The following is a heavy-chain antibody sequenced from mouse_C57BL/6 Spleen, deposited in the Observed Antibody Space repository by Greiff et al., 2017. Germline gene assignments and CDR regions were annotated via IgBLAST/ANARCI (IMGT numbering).Heavy chain of an antibody. CDR1: GYAFTNYL. J-gene: IGHJ1*03. CDR3: ARSKPHWYFDV. Sequence: QVQLQQPGAELVRPGTSVKVSCKASGYAFTNYLIEWVKQRPGQGLEWIGVINPGSGGTNYNEKFKGKATLTADKSSSTAYMQLSSLTSEDSAVYFCARSKPHWYFDVWGTGTTVTVSS. D-gene: IGHD6-1*01. CDR2: INPGSGGT. V-gene: IGHV1-54*01.